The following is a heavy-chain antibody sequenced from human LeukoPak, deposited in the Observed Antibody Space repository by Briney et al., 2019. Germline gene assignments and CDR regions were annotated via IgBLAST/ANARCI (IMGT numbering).Heavy chain of an antibody. CDR2: IIPIFGTA. V-gene: IGHV1-69*05. D-gene: IGHD2-2*02. CDR3: ARHGGDIVVLPAAIHAHDAFDI. J-gene: IGHJ3*02. Sequence: SVKVSCKASGGTFSSYAICWVRQAPGQGLEWMGGIIPIFGTANYAQKFQGRVTITTDESTSTAYMELSSLRSEDTAVYYCARHGGDIVVLPAAIHAHDAFDIWGQGTMVTVSS. CDR1: GGTFSSYA.